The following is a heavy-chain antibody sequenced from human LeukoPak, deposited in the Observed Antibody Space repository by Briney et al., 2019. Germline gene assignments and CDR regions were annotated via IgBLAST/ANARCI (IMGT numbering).Heavy chain of an antibody. CDR3: AREVSDIVATVGAFDI. D-gene: IGHD5-12*01. V-gene: IGHV4-30-4*01. CDR1: GGSISSGDYY. J-gene: IGHJ3*02. Sequence: PSETPSLTCTVSGGSISSGDYYWSWIRQPPGKGLEWIGYIYYSGSTYYNPSLKSRVTISVDTSKNQFSLKLSSVTAADTAVYYCAREVSDIVATVGAFDIWGQGTMVTVSS. CDR2: IYYSGST.